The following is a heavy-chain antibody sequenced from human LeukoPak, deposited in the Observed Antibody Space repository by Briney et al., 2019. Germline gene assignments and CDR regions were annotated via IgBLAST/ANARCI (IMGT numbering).Heavy chain of an antibody. CDR3: ARVGHFDWLPSTFYFDY. J-gene: IGHJ4*02. CDR1: GGSISSYY. CDR2: IYYSGST. V-gene: IGHV4-59*01. D-gene: IGHD3-9*01. Sequence: KPSETLSLTCTVSGGSISSYYWSWIRQPPGKGLEWIGYIYYSGSTNYNPSLKSRVTISVDTSKNQFSLKLSSVTAADTAVYYCARVGHFDWLPSTFYFDYWGQGTLVTVSS.